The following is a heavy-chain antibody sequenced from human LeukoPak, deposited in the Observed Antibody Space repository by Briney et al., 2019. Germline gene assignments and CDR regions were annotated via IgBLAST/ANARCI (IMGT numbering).Heavy chain of an antibody. V-gene: IGHV4-39*01. CDR1: GGSISSSSYY. D-gene: IGHD3-10*01. Sequence: SETLSLTCTVAGGSISSSSYYWGWIRQPPGKGLEWIGSIYYSGSTYYNPSLKSRVTISVDTSKNQFSLKLSSVTAADTAVYYCARLGYYGSGSLVDYFDYWGQGTLVTVSS. CDR3: ARLGYYGSGSLVDYFDY. J-gene: IGHJ4*02. CDR2: IYYSGST.